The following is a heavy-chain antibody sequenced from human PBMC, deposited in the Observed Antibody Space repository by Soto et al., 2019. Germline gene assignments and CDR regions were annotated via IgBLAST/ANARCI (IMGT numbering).Heavy chain of an antibody. CDR3: VREYCSGVSCSGYFQH. D-gene: IGHD2-15*01. J-gene: IGHJ1*01. V-gene: IGHV3-7*04. Sequence: GGSLRLSCAASGFTFSSYWMTWVRQAPGKGLEWVANIKQDGSEQYYVDSLEGRFTISRDNAKSSLYLQMNSLRAEDTAVYYCVREYCSGVSCSGYFQHWGQGTLVTVSS. CDR1: GFTFSSYW. CDR2: IKQDGSEQ.